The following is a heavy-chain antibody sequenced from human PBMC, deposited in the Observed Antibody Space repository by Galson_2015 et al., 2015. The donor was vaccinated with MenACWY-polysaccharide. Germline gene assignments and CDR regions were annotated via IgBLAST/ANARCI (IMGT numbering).Heavy chain of an antibody. V-gene: IGHV3-30*09. CDR3: AREYCSRTSCQLIDC. Sequence: SLRLSCAASGFTFSSYAMHWVRQAPGKGLEWVTIISYDATNKYYAGSVKGRFAISRDNSKNTLYLQMNSLRAEDTAVYYCAREYCSRTSCQLIDCWGQGTLVTVFS. J-gene: IGHJ4*02. CDR1: GFTFSSYA. D-gene: IGHD2-2*01. CDR2: ISYDATNK.